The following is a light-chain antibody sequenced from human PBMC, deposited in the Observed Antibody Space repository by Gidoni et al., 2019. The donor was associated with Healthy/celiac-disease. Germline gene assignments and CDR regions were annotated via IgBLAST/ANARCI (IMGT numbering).Light chain of an antibody. CDR1: QSISSY. Sequence: DIQMTHSPSSLSASVGDRVTITCRSSQSISSYLNWYQQKPGKAPKLLIYAASSLQSGVPSRFSGSGSGTDFTLTISSLQPEDFATYYCQQSYSTSVTFGQGTKVEIK. CDR2: AAS. J-gene: IGKJ1*01. CDR3: QQSYSTSVT. V-gene: IGKV1-39*01.